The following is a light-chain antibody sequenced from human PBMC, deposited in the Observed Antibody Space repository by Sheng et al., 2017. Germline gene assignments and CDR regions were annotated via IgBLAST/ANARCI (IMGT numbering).Light chain of an antibody. CDR3: QVWDSDTDHWV. Sequence: SYELTQPPSVSVAPGQTARIPCVGNNIGSKSVQWFQQRPGQAPVLVVYHDSGRPSGIHSGRPSGIPERFSGSKSGNTATLTISRVEAGDEADYYCQVWDSDTDHWVFGGGTKLTVL. CDR1: NIGSKS. CDR2: HDSGRPSGIHS. V-gene: IGLV3-21*02. J-gene: IGLJ3*02.